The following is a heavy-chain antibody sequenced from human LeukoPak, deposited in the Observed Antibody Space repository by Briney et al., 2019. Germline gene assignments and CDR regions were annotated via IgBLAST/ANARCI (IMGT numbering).Heavy chain of an antibody. Sequence: ASVKVSCKASGGTFSSYAISWVRQAPGQGLEWMGGIIPIFGTANYAQKFQGRVTITADKSTSTAYMELSSLRSEDTAVYYCARRLTYSYGRGGFDYWGQGTLVTVSS. J-gene: IGHJ4*02. CDR1: GGTFSSYA. CDR2: IIPIFGTA. D-gene: IGHD5-18*01. CDR3: ARRLTYSYGRGGFDY. V-gene: IGHV1-69*06.